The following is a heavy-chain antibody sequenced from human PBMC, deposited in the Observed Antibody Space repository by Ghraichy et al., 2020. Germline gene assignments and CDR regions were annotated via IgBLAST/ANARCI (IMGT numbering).Heavy chain of an antibody. Sequence: GGSLRLSCAASGFTFTNFAMNWVRQTPGKGLEWVSAISGTGGSTYYADSVKGRFTISRDNSKNTLYLQMNSLRAEDTAVYYCAKEDWASLIVVVPGRRAFDIWGQGTMVTVSS. J-gene: IGHJ3*02. CDR2: ISGTGGST. CDR3: AKEDWASLIVVVPGRRAFDI. D-gene: IGHD2-2*01. V-gene: IGHV3-23*01. CDR1: GFTFTNFA.